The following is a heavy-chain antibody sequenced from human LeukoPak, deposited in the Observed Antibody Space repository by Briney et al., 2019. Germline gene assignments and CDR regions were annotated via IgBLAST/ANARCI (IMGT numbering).Heavy chain of an antibody. V-gene: IGHV3-30*02. CDR1: GFTFSSYG. CDR3: ATFVGATTPPIDY. CDR2: IRYDGSNK. D-gene: IGHD1-26*01. J-gene: IGHJ4*02. Sequence: GGSLRLSCAASGFTFSSYGMHWVRQAPGQGLGWMAFIRYDGSNKYYADSVKGRFTISRDNSKNTLYLQMNSLRAEDTAVYYCATFVGATTPPIDYWGQGTLVTVSS.